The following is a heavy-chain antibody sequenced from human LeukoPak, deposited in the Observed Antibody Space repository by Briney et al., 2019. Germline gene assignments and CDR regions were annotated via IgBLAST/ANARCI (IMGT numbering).Heavy chain of an antibody. CDR3: ASRKVGATRYNWFDP. CDR2: ISSSSSYI. V-gene: IGHV3-21*01. J-gene: IGHJ5*02. D-gene: IGHD1-26*01. Sequence: GGSLRLSCAASGFTFSSCSMNWVRQAPGKGLEWVSSISSSSSYIYYADSVRGRFTISRDNAKNSLYLQMNSLRAEDTAVYYCASRKVGATRYNWFDPWGQGTLVTVSS. CDR1: GFTFSSCS.